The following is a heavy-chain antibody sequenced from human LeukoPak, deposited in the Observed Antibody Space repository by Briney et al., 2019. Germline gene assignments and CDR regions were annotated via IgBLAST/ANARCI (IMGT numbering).Heavy chain of an antibody. J-gene: IGHJ4*02. Sequence: GASVKVSCKASGGTFSSYAISWVRQAPGQGLEWMGRIIPILGIANYAQKFQARVTITADKSTSTAYMELSSLRSEDTAVYYCARDSSASGFVTTVIAPFDYWGQGTLVTVSS. D-gene: IGHD4-17*01. CDR2: IIPILGIA. V-gene: IGHV1-69*04. CDR1: GGTFSSYA. CDR3: ARDSSASGFVTTVIAPFDY.